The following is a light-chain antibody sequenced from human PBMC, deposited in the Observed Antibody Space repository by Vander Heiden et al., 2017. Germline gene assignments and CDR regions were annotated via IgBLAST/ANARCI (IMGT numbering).Light chain of an antibody. J-gene: IGLJ1*01. CDR3: NSRDSSGNHLV. CDR2: GKN. V-gene: IGLV3-19*01. Sequence: SSELTQDPAVSVALGQTVRITCQGDSLRSYYASWYQQKPGQAPVLVIYGKNNRPSGIPDRFSGSSSGNTASLTITGAQAEDEADYYCNSRDSSGNHLVFGTGTKVTVI. CDR1: SLRSYY.